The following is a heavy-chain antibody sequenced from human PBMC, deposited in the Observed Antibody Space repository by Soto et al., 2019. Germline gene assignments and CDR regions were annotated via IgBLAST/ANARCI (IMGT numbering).Heavy chain of an antibody. V-gene: IGHV1-69*01. CDR2: IIPIFGTA. CDR1: GVTFSSYA. CDR3: ARDAVVPAANRGRQVVHYYYYGMDF. Sequence: QVQLVQSGAEVKTPGSSVKVSCKASGVTFSSYAISWVRQAPGQGLELMVGIIPIFGTANYAQKFQGRVTITAAASTSTSYMELSILRSDDRSVYYCARDAVVPAANRGRQVVHYYYYGMDFWGQGTTFTVAS. D-gene: IGHD2-2*01. J-gene: IGHJ6*02.